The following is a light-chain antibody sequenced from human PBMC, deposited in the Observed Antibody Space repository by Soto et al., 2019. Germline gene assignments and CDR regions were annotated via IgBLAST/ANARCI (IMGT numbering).Light chain of an antibody. Sequence: EIVMTQSPATLSVSPGERATLSCRASQSINGNLAWYQRKPGQAPRLLMYATSVRATGIPARFSGSRSGTEYTLTISSLQSEDFAVFYCQQYNNWYSFGQGTKLEIK. CDR1: QSINGN. CDR3: QQYNNWYS. J-gene: IGKJ2*03. CDR2: ATS. V-gene: IGKV3-15*01.